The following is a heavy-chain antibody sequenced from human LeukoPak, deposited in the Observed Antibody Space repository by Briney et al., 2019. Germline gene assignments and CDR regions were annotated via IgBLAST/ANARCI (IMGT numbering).Heavy chain of an antibody. D-gene: IGHD3-10*01. CDR1: GFSVTNTL. J-gene: IGHJ5*02. V-gene: IGHV3-66*02. Sequence: GGSLTLTCTLSGFSVTNTLIDWVRQPPGKGPEWVALMYIDARTVYAHSLKGRFTISRDNSKNMVYLQMNSLRSEDSALHYCVRDRAGTQSWVEFDLWGQGTLVTVSS. CDR2: MYIDART. CDR3: VRDRAGTQSWVEFDL.